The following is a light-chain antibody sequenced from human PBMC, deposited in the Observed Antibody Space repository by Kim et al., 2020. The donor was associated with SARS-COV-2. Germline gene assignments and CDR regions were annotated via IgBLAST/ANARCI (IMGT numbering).Light chain of an antibody. J-gene: IGKJ1*01. CDR3: QQDHSYPRT. V-gene: IGKV1-6*01. CDR2: AAT. Sequence: IRNDLGWYQQRPGKAPRLLIFAATALQSRVPSRFSGSGSGTEFILTINSLQPEDFATYFCQQDHSYPRTFGQGTTVEI. CDR1: IRND.